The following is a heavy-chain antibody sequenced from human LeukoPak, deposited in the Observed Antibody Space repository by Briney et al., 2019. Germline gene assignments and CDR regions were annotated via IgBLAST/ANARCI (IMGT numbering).Heavy chain of an antibody. CDR1: XXTFRNCA. CDR2: ISGTGYNT. J-gene: IGHJ4*02. D-gene: IGHD3-10*01. V-gene: IGHV3-23*01. CDR3: AKHVSGSLFYFDY. Sequence: PGGSXXLXXXXXXXTFRNCAMSWVRQAPGKGLEWVSGISGTGYNTYYADSVKGRFTISRDNSKNTLYLQMNSLGAEDTAVYYCAKHVSGSLFYFDYWGQRTLVTVSS.